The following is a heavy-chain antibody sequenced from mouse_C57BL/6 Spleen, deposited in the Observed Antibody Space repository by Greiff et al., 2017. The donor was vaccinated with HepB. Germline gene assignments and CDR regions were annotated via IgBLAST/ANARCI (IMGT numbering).Heavy chain of an antibody. CDR3: ARRFYDYDGGGYAMDY. V-gene: IGHV1-69*01. CDR1: GYTFTSYW. J-gene: IGHJ4*01. CDR2: IDPSDSYT. D-gene: IGHD2-4*01. Sequence: QVQLQQPGAELVMPGASVKLSCKASGYTFTSYWMHWVKQRPGQGLEWIGEIDPSDSYTNYNQKFKGKSTLTVDKSSSTAYMQLSSLTSEDSAVYYCARRFYDYDGGGYAMDYWGQGTSVTVSS.